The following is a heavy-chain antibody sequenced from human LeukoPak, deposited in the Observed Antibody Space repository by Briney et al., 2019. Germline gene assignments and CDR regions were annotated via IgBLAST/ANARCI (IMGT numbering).Heavy chain of an antibody. D-gene: IGHD2-21*02. J-gene: IGHJ6*02. V-gene: IGHV4-61*02. CDR2: IYTSGST. CDR1: GGSINSGSYY. CDR3: ARQGSVLTDYYYGMDV. Sequence: SETLSLTCSVSGGSINSGSYYWNWIRQPAGKGLEWIGRIYTSGSTNYNPSLKSRVTISADKSISTAYLQWSSLKASDTAMYYCARQGSVLTDYYYGMDVWGQGTTVTVSS.